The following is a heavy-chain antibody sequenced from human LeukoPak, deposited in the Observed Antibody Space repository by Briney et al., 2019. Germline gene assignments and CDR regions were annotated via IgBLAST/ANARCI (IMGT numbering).Heavy chain of an antibody. Sequence: SETPSLTCAVYGGSFSGYYWSWIRQPPGKGLEWIGEINHSGSTNYNPSLKSRVTISVDTSKNQFSLKLSSVTAADTAVYYCARWSEVSPYGYYYYYGMDVWGQGTTVTVSS. CDR2: INHSGST. CDR3: ARWSEVSPYGYYYYYGMDV. CDR1: GGSFSGYY. V-gene: IGHV4-34*01. J-gene: IGHJ6*02. D-gene: IGHD4-17*01.